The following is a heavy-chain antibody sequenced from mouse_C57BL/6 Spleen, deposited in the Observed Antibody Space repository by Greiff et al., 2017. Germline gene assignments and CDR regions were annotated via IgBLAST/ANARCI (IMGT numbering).Heavy chain of an antibody. CDR1: GFNIKNTY. V-gene: IGHV14-3*01. J-gene: IGHJ3*01. CDR2: LDPANGNT. CDR3: AKIYDYDLAWFAY. D-gene: IGHD2-4*01. Sequence: VQLQQSVAELVRPGASVKLSCTASGFNIKNTYMHLVKQRPEQGLEWIGRLDPANGNTKYAPKFQGKATITADTASNTAYLQLSSLTSEDTAIYYCAKIYDYDLAWFAYWGQGTLVTVSA.